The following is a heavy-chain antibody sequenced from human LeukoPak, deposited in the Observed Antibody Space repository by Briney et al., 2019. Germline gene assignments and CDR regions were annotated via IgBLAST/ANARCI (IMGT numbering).Heavy chain of an antibody. Sequence: GGSLRLSCAASGFTVSSNYMSWVRQAPGKGLEWGSVIYSGGSTYYADSVKGRFTISRDNSKNTLYLQMNSLTPEDTAVYYRARVAAAAYYDAFDIWGQGTMVTVSS. V-gene: IGHV3-66*02. CDR1: GFTVSSNY. CDR2: IYSGGST. CDR3: ARVAAAAYYDAFDI. D-gene: IGHD6-13*01. J-gene: IGHJ3*02.